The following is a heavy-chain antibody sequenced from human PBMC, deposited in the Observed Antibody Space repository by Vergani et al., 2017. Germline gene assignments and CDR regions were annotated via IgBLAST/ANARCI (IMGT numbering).Heavy chain of an antibody. Sequence: EVQLVESGGGLVQPGGSLRLSCAASGFTFSSYWMSWVRQAPGKGLEWVANIKQDGSEKYYVDSVKGRFTISRDNAKNSLYLQMNSLRAEDTAVYYCARVLTSCYYTFYYYYYGMDVWGQGTTVTVSS. CDR2: IKQDGSEK. CDR3: ARVLTSCYYTFYYYYYGMDV. J-gene: IGHJ6*02. D-gene: IGHD3-22*01. V-gene: IGHV3-7*01. CDR1: GFTFSSYW.